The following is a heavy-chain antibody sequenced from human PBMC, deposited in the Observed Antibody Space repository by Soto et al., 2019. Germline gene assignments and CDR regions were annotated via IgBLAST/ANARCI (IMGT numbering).Heavy chain of an antibody. V-gene: IGHV1-69*13. CDR3: ARGSYGSGSYYKYYYYYGMDV. CDR2: IIPIFGTA. J-gene: IGHJ6*02. CDR1: GGTFSSYA. Sequence: SVKVSCKASGGTFSSYAISWVRQAPGQGLEWMGGIIPIFGTANYAQKFQGRVTITADESTSTAYMELSSLRSEDTAVYYCARGSYGSGSYYKYYYYYGMDVWGQGTTVTVSS. D-gene: IGHD3-10*01.